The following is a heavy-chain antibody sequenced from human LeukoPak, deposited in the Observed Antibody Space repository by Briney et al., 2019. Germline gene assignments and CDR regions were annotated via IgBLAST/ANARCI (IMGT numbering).Heavy chain of an antibody. CDR3: AKDYYYDSSGYTYFDY. CDR2: ISWNSGTI. J-gene: IGHJ4*02. D-gene: IGHD3-22*01. Sequence: GGSLRLSCVASGFTFNDYAMHWVRQALGKGLEWVSGISWNSGTIGYADSVKGRFTISRDNAKNSLYLQMNSLRAEDMAFYYCAKDYYYDSSGYTYFDYWGQGALVTVSS. CDR1: GFTFNDYA. V-gene: IGHV3-9*03.